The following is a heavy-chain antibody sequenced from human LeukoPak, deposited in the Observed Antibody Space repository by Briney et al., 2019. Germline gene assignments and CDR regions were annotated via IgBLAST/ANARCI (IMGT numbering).Heavy chain of an antibody. CDR3: AKAEGYDILTGLDY. Sequence: GGSLRLSCAPSGFTFSSYAMSWVRQAPGKGLEWVSGIGASGGSTYYADSVKGRFTISRDNSKNTLYLQMNSLRTEDTAVYYCAKAEGYDILTGLDYWGQGTLVTVSS. J-gene: IGHJ4*02. CDR2: IGASGGST. CDR1: GFTFSSYA. D-gene: IGHD3-9*01. V-gene: IGHV3-23*01.